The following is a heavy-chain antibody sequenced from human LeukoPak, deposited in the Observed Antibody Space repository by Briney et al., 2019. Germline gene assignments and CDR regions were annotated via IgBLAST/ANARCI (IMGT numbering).Heavy chain of an antibody. CDR2: IYPNSGGT. CDR3: ARVVGFGDYSFDF. CDR1: GYTFSGHY. V-gene: IGHV1-2*02. Sequence: RASVKVSCKTSGYTFSGHYMHWVRQAPGQGLEWMGWIYPNSGGTNYAQKFQGRLTLTRDTSISTAYMQLSRLRSDDTAVYFCARVVGFGDYSFDFWGQGTLSPSPQ. J-gene: IGHJ4*02. D-gene: IGHD3-22*01.